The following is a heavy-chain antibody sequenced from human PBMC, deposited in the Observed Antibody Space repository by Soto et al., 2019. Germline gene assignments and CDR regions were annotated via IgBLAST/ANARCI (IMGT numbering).Heavy chain of an antibody. CDR3: ARVSDILTGYYMGWLDP. CDR2: IYYSGST. V-gene: IGHV4-59*01. Sequence: SHTCTVADGSITSYYWSWIRKHPGKGLEWIGHIYYSGSTNYNPSLKSRVTMSVDTSKNQFSLKLTSVIAADTAVYYCARVSDILTGYYMGWLDPWGQGPRVTVSS. J-gene: IGHJ5*02. CDR1: DGSITSYY. D-gene: IGHD3-9*01.